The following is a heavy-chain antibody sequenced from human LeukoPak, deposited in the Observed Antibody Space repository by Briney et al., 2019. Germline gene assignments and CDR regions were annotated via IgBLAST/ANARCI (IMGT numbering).Heavy chain of an antibody. V-gene: IGHV3-7*01. Sequence: GGSLRPSCAASGFTFSNYWMSWVRQAPGKGMEWVASIKPDGSEEYYVDPVKGRFTISRDNAKNSLYLQMSSLRAEDTAVYYSVGSSFWRYDPWGQGTLVTVSS. CDR2: IKPDGSEE. CDR1: GFTFSNYW. CDR3: VGSSFWRYDP. D-gene: IGHD2-15*01. J-gene: IGHJ5*02.